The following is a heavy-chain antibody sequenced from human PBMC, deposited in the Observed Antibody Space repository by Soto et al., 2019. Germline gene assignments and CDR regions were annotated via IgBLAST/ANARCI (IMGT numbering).Heavy chain of an antibody. CDR1: GDALSGYY. J-gene: IGHJ4*02. V-gene: IGHV4-34*01. CDR3: ARGVDQYTIAW. D-gene: IGHD2-21*01. Sequence: QVQLQQWGAGLLKPSETLSLTCAVYGDALSGYYWSWVRQSPGKGLEWVGEIHPHGSTHYYPSLNSRVNMSLGTSKNQFSLKLCSVTAAHSAMYYCARGVDQYTIAWWGEGSLVTVS. CDR2: IHPHGST.